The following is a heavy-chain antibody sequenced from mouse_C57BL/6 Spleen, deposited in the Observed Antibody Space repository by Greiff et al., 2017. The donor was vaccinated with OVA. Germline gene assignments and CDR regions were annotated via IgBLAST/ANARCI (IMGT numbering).Heavy chain of an antibody. V-gene: IGHV1-31*01. CDR1: GYSFTGYY. CDR3: ARSVTTGGGGFAY. D-gene: IGHD2-12*01. CDR2: IYPYNGVS. Sequence: EVKLMESGPELVKPGASVKISCKASGYSFTGYYMHWVKQSHGNILDWIGYIYPYNGVSSYNQKFKGKATLPVDKSSSTAYMELRSLTSEDSAVYYCARSVTTGGGGFAYWGQGTLVTVSA. J-gene: IGHJ3*01.